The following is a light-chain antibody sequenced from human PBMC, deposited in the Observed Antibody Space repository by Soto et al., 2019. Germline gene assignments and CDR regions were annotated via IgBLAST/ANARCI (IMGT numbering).Light chain of an antibody. CDR1: QSISSY. CDR2: DAS. Sequence: DIQMTQSPSSLSASIGDSVTITCRASQSISSYLNWYQHKPGKAPKVLIYDASTLQSGVPSRCSGSGSGTDSTLTISSLQPEDFATYYCQQSYTTPLTFGGGTKVDIK. CDR3: QQSYTTPLT. V-gene: IGKV1-39*01. J-gene: IGKJ4*01.